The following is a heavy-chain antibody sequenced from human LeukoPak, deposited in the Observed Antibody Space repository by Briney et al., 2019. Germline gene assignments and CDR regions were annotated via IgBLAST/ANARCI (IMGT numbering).Heavy chain of an antibody. Sequence: PGGSLRLSCAASGFTFSSYSMNWVRQAPGKGLEWVSSISSSSSYIYYADSVKGRFTISRDNAKNSLYLQMNSLRAEDTAVYYCARVDRGGANPGYAFDIWGQGTMVTVSS. CDR1: GFTFSSYS. V-gene: IGHV3-21*01. CDR2: ISSSSSYI. CDR3: ARVDRGGANPGYAFDI. D-gene: IGHD3-10*01. J-gene: IGHJ3*02.